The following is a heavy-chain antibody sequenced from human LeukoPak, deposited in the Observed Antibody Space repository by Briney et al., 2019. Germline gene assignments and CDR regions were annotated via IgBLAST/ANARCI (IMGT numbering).Heavy chain of an antibody. D-gene: IGHD5-12*01. J-gene: IGHJ4*02. CDR3: ARGGGYDGKGFDY. CDR1: GFTFSSYA. Sequence: GGSLRLSCAASGFTFSSYAMSWVRQAPGKGLAWVANIKQDGSEKYYVDSVKGRFTISRDNAKNSLYLQMNSLRAEDTAVYYCARGGGYDGKGFDYWGQGTLVTVSS. V-gene: IGHV3-7*04. CDR2: IKQDGSEK.